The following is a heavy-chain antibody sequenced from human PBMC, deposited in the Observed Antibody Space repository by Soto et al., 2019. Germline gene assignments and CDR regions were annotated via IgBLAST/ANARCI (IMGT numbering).Heavy chain of an antibody. CDR3: AKDGSYYDSPTESDC. J-gene: IGHJ4*02. Sequence: EVQLLESGGGLVQPGGSLRLSCAASGFTFSSYVMTWVRQAPGQWLEWVSSISGSGGSTYLADSVKGRFTISRDNSKNTVYMQMNSLRAEDTAVYYCAKDGSYYDSPTESDCWGQGTLVTVAS. CDR1: GFTFSSYV. D-gene: IGHD3-22*01. V-gene: IGHV3-23*01. CDR2: ISGSGGST.